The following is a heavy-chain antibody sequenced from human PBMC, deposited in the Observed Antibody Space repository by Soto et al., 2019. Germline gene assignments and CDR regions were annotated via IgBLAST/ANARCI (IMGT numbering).Heavy chain of an antibody. V-gene: IGHV4-59*08. CDR3: ARVAGYYYMDV. Sequence: SETLSLTCTVSGGSISSYYWSWIRQPPGKGLEWIGYIYYSGSTNYNPSLKSRVTISVDTSKNQFSPKLSSVTAADTAVYYCARVAGYYYMDVWGKGTTVTVSS. CDR2: IYYSGST. J-gene: IGHJ6*03. CDR1: GGSISSYY.